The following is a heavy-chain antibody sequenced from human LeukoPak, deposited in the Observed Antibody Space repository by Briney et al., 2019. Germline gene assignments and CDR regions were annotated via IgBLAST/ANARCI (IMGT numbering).Heavy chain of an antibody. CDR1: VFTFNISE. CDR2: ICAASDVI. CDR3: AGSRYREPQHLDY. J-gene: IGHJ4*02. Sequence: GGSLRLSCAASVFTFNISEMTWGPKGPGKGRERRSYICAASDVIYYADSVKGRYIISRDNAKNSLYLQMYSLRDEDTAVYYCAGSRYREPQHLDYWGQGTLVSVSS. D-gene: IGHD1-14*01. V-gene: IGHV3-48*03.